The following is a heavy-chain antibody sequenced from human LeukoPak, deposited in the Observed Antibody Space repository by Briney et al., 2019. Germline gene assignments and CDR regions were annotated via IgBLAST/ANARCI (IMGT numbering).Heavy chain of an antibody. Sequence: GPVKVSCKASGYTFTGYYMHWMRQAPGQGLEWMGWINPNSGGTNYAQKFQGRVTMTRDTSISTAYMELSSLRSEDTAVYYCARGKVLYKRYYYYMDVWGKGTTVTVSS. CDR2: INPNSGGT. J-gene: IGHJ6*03. CDR1: GYTFTGYY. D-gene: IGHD2-15*01. V-gene: IGHV1-2*02. CDR3: ARGKVLYKRYYYYMDV.